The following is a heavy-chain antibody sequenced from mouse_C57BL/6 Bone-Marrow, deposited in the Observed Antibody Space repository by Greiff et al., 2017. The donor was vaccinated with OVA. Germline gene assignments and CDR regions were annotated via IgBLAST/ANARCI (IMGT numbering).Heavy chain of an antibody. J-gene: IGHJ3*01. Sequence: QVQLQQPGAELVRPGTSVKLSCKASGYTFTSYWMHWVKQRPGQGLEWIGVIDPSDSYTNYNQKFKGKATLTVDTSSSTAYMQLSSLTSEDSAVYYCARFYYDYAWLAYWGQGTLVTVSA. D-gene: IGHD2-4*01. V-gene: IGHV1-59*01. CDR3: ARFYYDYAWLAY. CDR1: GYTFTSYW. CDR2: IDPSDSYT.